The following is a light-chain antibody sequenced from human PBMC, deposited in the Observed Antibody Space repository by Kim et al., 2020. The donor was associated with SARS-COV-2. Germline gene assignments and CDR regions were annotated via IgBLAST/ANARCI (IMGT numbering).Light chain of an antibody. CDR2: AAS. CDR3: QKYNRAPSWT. CDR1: QGISNY. Sequence: DIQMTQSPSSLSASVGDRVTITCRASQGISNYLAWYQQKPGKVPKLLIYAASTLQSGVPSRFSGSGSGTDFTLTISSLQPEDVATYYCQKYNRAPSWTFGQGYKVDI. V-gene: IGKV1-27*01. J-gene: IGKJ1*01.